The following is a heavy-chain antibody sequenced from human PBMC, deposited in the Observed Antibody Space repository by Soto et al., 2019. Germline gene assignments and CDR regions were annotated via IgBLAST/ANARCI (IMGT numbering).Heavy chain of an antibody. CDR2: IGRRSDI. V-gene: IGHV3-21*01. CDR3: AREETAWPLAYGLDV. CDR1: GFSFSTYS. D-gene: IGHD2-21*02. J-gene: IGHJ6*02. Sequence: GGSLRLSCYASGFSFSTYSMHWVRQAPGKGLEWVSSIGRRSDIYYADSVKGRFTISRDNAKNSVSLRMNSLRDEDTAVYYCAREETAWPLAYGLDVWGQGTTVTVSS.